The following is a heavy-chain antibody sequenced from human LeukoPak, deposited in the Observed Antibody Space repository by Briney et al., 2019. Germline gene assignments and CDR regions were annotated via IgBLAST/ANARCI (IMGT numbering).Heavy chain of an antibody. V-gene: IGHV3-49*04. J-gene: IGHJ4*02. CDR2: IRSKAYGGTT. CDR3: TRVIVATKDY. D-gene: IGHD5-12*01. Sequence: GGSLRLSCTASGFTFGDYAMNWVRQAPGKGLEWVCFIRSKAYGGTTEYAASVKSRFTISRDDSKSIAYLQMNSLKTEDTAVYYCTRVIVATKDYWGQGTLVTVSS. CDR1: GFTFGDYA.